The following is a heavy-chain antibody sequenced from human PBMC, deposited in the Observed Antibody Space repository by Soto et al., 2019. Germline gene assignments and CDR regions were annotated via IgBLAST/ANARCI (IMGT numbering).Heavy chain of an antibody. J-gene: IGHJ4*02. D-gene: IGHD3-9*01. Sequence: PGGSLRLSCAASGFTFSSYSMNWVRQAPGKGLELVSSISSSSSYIYYADSVKGRFTISRDNAKNSLYLQMNSLRAEDTAVYYCARVYYDILTGPSGIDYWGQGTLVTVSS. CDR1: GFTFSSYS. CDR3: ARVYYDILTGPSGIDY. CDR2: ISSSSSYI. V-gene: IGHV3-21*01.